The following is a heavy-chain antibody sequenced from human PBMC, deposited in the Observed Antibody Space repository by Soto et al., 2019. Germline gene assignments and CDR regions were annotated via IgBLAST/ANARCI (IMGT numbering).Heavy chain of an antibody. CDR3: ARGRGGSYHDAFDI. V-gene: IGHV1-8*01. Sequence: ASVKVSCKASGYTFTSYDINWVRQATGQGLEWMGWMNPNSGNTGYTQKFQGRVTMTRNTSISTAYMELSSLRSEDTAVYYCARGRGGSYHDAFDIWGQGTMVTVSS. J-gene: IGHJ3*02. CDR2: MNPNSGNT. D-gene: IGHD1-26*01. CDR1: GYTFTSYD.